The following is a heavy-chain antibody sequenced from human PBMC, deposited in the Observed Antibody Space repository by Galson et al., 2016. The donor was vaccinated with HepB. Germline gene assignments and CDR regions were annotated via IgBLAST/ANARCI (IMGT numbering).Heavy chain of an antibody. CDR1: GFTFSPYS. J-gene: IGHJ4*02. Sequence: SLRLSCAASGFTFSPYSMNWVRQAPGKGLEWVSYISSYSSTTHYADSVKGRFTISRDNAKNSLYLQMNSLRDEDTAVYYCARAPLEMATIQRGYFDYWGQGTLVTVSS. CDR2: ISSYSSTT. CDR3: ARAPLEMATIQRGYFDY. V-gene: IGHV3-48*02. D-gene: IGHD5-24*01.